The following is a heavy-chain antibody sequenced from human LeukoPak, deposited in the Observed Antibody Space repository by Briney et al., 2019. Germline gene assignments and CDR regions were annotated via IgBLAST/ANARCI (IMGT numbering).Heavy chain of an antibody. Sequence: GGSLRLSYSASGFPFSKYWISWLGQAPGKGLEWLANINQDGSEIYYVDSVKGRFTISRDNGKNSLYLQINSLRADDTAVYYCARDQSSMMVVRTTNWFFDLWGRGTLVTVSS. D-gene: IGHD3-22*01. V-gene: IGHV3-7*01. CDR2: INQDGSEI. CDR1: GFPFSKYW. CDR3: ARDQSSMMVVRTTNWFFDL. J-gene: IGHJ2*01.